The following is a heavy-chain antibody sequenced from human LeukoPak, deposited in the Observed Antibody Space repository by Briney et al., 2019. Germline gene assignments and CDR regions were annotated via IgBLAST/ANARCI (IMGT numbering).Heavy chain of an antibody. CDR3: ARARYYDSSGKSDAFDI. CDR1: GFTFSSYW. Sequence: GGSLRLSCAASGFTFSSYWMSWVRQAPGKGLEWVANIKQDGSVEYYVVSVKGRFTISRDNAKEPLYLQMNSLRAEDTAVYYCARARYYDSSGKSDAFDIWGQGTMVTVSS. D-gene: IGHD3-22*01. CDR2: IKQDGSVE. J-gene: IGHJ3*02. V-gene: IGHV3-7*05.